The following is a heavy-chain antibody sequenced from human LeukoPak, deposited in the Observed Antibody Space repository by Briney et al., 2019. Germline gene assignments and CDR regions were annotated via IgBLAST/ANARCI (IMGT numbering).Heavy chain of an antibody. J-gene: IGHJ4*02. D-gene: IGHD3-10*01. CDR3: AKVAHYYGSGSYYEYYFDY. CDR1: GFTFSSYS. CDR2: ISSSSSTI. V-gene: IGHV3-48*01. Sequence: GGSLRLSCAASGFTFSSYSMNWVRQAPGKGLEWVSYISSSSSTIYYADSVKGRFTISRDNAKNSLYLQMNSLSADDTAVYYCAKVAHYYGSGSYYEYYFDYWGQGALVTVSS.